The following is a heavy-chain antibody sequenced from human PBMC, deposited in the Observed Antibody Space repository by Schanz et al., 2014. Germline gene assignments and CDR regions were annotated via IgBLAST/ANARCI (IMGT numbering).Heavy chain of an antibody. V-gene: IGHV3-74*01. CDR2: INSVGSNT. Sequence: EVQLVQSGGGLVQPGGSLRLSCAASGFTFSSHWMHWVRQDPRKGLVWVARINSVGSNTDYADSVTGRFTISRDNAKITLYLQRNTLRAKHTAVYFCARKDPALSPFESWGQGTLMAVSS. CDR3: ARKDPALSPFES. CDR1: GFTFSSHW. J-gene: IGHJ4*02.